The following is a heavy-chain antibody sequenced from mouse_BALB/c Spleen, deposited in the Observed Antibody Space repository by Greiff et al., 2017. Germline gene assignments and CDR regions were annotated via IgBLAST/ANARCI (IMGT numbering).Heavy chain of an antibody. J-gene: IGHJ3*01. D-gene: IGHD1-1*01. CDR3: ARQDGSSYVVAY. V-gene: IGHV5-6*03. CDR1: GFTFSSYG. Sequence: EVKLEESGGGLVQPGGSRKLSCAASGFTFSSYGMSWVRQTPDKRLEWVATISSGGSYTYYPDSVKGRFTISRDNAKNTLYLQMSSLKSEDTAMYYCARQDGSSYVVAYWGQGTLVTVSA. CDR2: ISSGGSYT.